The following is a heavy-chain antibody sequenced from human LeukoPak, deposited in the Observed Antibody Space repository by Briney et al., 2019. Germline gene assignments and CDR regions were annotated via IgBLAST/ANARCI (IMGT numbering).Heavy chain of an antibody. J-gene: IGHJ3*02. CDR2: ISGSGGST. CDR1: GFTFSSYA. CDR3: AKDTGYRPRDDAFDI. V-gene: IGHV3-23*01. Sequence: SGGSLRLSCAASGFTFSSYAMSWVRQAPGKGLGWVSAISGSGGSTYYADSVKGRFTISRDNSKNTLYLQMNSLRAEDTAVYYCAKDTGYRPRDDAFDIWGQGTMVTVSS. D-gene: IGHD5-18*01.